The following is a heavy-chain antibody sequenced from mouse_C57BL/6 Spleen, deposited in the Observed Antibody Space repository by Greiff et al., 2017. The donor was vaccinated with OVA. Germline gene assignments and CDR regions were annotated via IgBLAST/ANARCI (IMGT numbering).Heavy chain of an antibody. CDR1: GFTFSDYG. V-gene: IGHV5-17*01. CDR3: ARGPPDYFDY. Sequence: EVQRVESGGGLVKPGGSLKLSCAASGFTFSDYGMHWVRQAPEKGLEWVAYISSGSSTIYYADTVKGRFTISRDNAKNTLFLQMTSLRSEDTAMYYCARGPPDYFDYWGQGTTLTVSS. J-gene: IGHJ2*01. CDR2: ISSGSSTI.